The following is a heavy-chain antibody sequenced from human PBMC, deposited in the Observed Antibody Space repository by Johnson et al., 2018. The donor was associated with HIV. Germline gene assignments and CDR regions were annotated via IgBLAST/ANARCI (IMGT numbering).Heavy chain of an antibody. CDR3: TTVLRPKPLDAFDI. J-gene: IGHJ3*02. CDR1: GFTFSSYG. Sequence: QVQLVESGGGVVQPGRSLRLSCAASGFTFSSYGMHWVRQAPGKGLEWVAVISYDGSNKYYADSVKGRFTISRDNSKNTLYLQMNSLKTEDTAVYYCTTVLRPKPLDAFDIWGQGTMVTVSS. CDR2: ISYDGSNK. V-gene: IGHV3-30*03.